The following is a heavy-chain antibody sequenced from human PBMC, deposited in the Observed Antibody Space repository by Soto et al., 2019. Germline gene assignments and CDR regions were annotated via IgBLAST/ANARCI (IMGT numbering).Heavy chain of an antibody. CDR2: IIPIFGTA. CDR1: GGTFSSYA. V-gene: IGHV1-69*06. CDR3: ASSSWYDSSGPIDY. J-gene: IGHJ4*02. D-gene: IGHD3-22*01. Sequence: ASVKVSCKASGGTFSSYAISWVRQAPGQGLEWMGGIIPIFGTANYAQKFQGRVTITADKSTSTAYMELSSVTAADTAVYYCASSSWYDSSGPIDYWGQGTLVTVSS.